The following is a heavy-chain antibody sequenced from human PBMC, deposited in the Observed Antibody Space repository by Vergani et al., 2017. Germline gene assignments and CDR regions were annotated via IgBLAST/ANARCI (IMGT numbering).Heavy chain of an antibody. D-gene: IGHD6-6*01. CDR3: ARHYSSSPPFDH. CDR1: GGSISSYY. J-gene: IGHJ4*02. CDR2: IYYSGST. Sequence: QVQLQESGPGLVKPSETLSLTCTVSGGSISSYYWSWIRQPPGKGLEWIGYIYYSGSTNYNPALKSRVTISVDTSKNQFTLKLSSVTAADTAVYYCARHYSSSPPFDHWGQGTLVTVSS. V-gene: IGHV4-59*08.